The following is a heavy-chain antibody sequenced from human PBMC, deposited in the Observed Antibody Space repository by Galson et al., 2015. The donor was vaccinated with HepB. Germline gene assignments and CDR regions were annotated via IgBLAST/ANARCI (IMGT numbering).Heavy chain of an antibody. V-gene: IGHV3-21*01. D-gene: IGHD3-16*02. CDR2: ISSSSSYI. Sequence: SLRLSCAASGFTFSSYSMNWVRQAPGKGLEWVSSISSSSSYIYYADSVKGRFTISRDNAKNSLYLQMNSLRAEDTAVYYCARVGLHLGELSPSDYWGQGTLVTVSS. J-gene: IGHJ4*02. CDR3: ARVGLHLGELSPSDY. CDR1: GFTFSSYS.